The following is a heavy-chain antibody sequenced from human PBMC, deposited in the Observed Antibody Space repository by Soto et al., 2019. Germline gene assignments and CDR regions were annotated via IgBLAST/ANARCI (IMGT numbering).Heavy chain of an antibody. CDR1: GYTFTSYA. D-gene: IGHD1-1*01. J-gene: IGHJ6*02. CDR2: SNAGNGNT. CDR3: AREFTIYGMDV. V-gene: IGHV1-3*01. Sequence: QVQLVQSGAEVKKPGASVKVSCKASGYTFTSYAMHWVRQAPGQRLEWMGWSNAGNGNTKYSQKFQGRVTITRDTSASTAYMELSSLRSEDTAVYYCAREFTIYGMDVWGQGTTVTVSS.